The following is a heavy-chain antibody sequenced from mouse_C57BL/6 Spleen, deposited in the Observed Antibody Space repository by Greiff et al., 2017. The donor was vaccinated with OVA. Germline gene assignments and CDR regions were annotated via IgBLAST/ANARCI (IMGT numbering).Heavy chain of an antibody. D-gene: IGHD2-3*01. CDR3: ARRYDGYPFDY. CDR2: IYPGSGST. V-gene: IGHV1-55*01. CDR1: GYTFTSYW. J-gene: IGHJ2*01. Sequence: QVQLQQSGAELVKPGASVKMSCKASGYTFTSYWITWVKQRPGQGLEWIGDIYPGSGSTNYNEKFKSKATLTVDTSSSTAYMQLSSLTSADSAVYYCARRYDGYPFDYWGQGTTLTVSS.